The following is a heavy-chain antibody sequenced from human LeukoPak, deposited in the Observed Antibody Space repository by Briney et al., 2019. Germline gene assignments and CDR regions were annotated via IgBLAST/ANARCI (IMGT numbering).Heavy chain of an antibody. V-gene: IGHV3-30*04. D-gene: IGHD6-13*01. J-gene: IGHJ4*02. Sequence: GGSLRLSCAASGLTFSSYAMYWVRQAPGKGLEWVSVISYDGNDKYYADSVKGRFTISRDNSKNTLYMQMNSLRTDDTAVYYCARGGLKYSSSWYLDYWGQGTLVTVSS. CDR1: GLTFSSYA. CDR2: ISYDGNDK. CDR3: ARGGLKYSSSWYLDY.